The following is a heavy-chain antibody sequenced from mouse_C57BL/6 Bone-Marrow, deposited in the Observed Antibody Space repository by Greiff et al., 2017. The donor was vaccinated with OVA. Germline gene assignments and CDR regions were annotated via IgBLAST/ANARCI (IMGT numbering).Heavy chain of an antibody. CDR3: ARRVLFDY. CDR1: GFTFSSYT. V-gene: IGHV5-9*01. Sequence: LVDSGGGLVKPGGSLKLSCAASGFTFSSYTMSWVRQTPEKRLEWVATISGGGGNTYYPDSVKGRFTISRDNAKNTLYLQMSSLRSEDTALYYCARRVLFDYWGQGTTLTVSS. J-gene: IGHJ2*01. CDR2: ISGGGGNT.